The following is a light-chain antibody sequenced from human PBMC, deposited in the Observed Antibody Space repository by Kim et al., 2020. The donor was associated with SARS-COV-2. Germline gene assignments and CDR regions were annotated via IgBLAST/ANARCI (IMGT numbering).Light chain of an antibody. CDR1: NSDIGSYNY. Sequence: GQSIAISCTGTNSDIGSYNYVSWYQQHPGSAPKLVLYDVNRRPSGLSDRFSGSKSGTTASLTISGLQAEDEAHYYCSSYSGINTLVFGGGTQLTVL. J-gene: IGLJ3*02. CDR3: SSYSGINTLV. CDR2: DVN. V-gene: IGLV2-14*03.